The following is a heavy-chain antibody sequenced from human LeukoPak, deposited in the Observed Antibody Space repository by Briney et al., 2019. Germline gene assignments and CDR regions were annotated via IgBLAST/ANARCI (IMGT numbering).Heavy chain of an antibody. CDR1: GFTFSSYW. CDR3: ARRYGSGPYYYGMDV. CDR2: INSEGSST. D-gene: IGHD3-10*01. V-gene: IGHV3-74*01. Sequence: GGSLRLSCAASGFTFSSYWMHWVRQAPGKGLVWVSRINSEGSSTIYADSVKGRFTISRDNAKNTLYLQMNSLRAEDTAVYYCARRYGSGPYYYGMDVWGQGTTVTVSS. J-gene: IGHJ6*02.